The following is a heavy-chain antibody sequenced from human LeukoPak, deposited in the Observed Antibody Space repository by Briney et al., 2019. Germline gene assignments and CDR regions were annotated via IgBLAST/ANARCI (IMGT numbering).Heavy chain of an antibody. V-gene: IGHV3-66*02. CDR2: IYSGGST. CDR3: ASGPDGGQLGDY. CDR1: GFAVSSNY. Sequence: GGSLRLSCAASGFAVSSNYMSWVRQAPGKGLEWVSVIYSGGSTYYADSVKGRFTISRDNSKNTLYLQMNSLRAEDTAVYYCASGPDGGQLGDYWGQGTLVTVSS. J-gene: IGHJ4*02. D-gene: IGHD1-1*01.